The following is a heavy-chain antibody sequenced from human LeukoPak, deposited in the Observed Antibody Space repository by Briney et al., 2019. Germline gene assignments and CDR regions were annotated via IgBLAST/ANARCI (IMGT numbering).Heavy chain of an antibody. Sequence: ASVKVSCKVSGYTLTELSMHWVRQAPGKGLEWMGGFDPEDGETIYAQKFQGRVTMTEDTSTDTAYMELSSLRSEDTAVYYCATGYGGCSSTSCFLLFDYWGRGTLVTVSS. D-gene: IGHD2-2*01. J-gene: IGHJ4*02. CDR1: GYTLTELS. CDR2: FDPEDGET. CDR3: ATGYGGCSSTSCFLLFDY. V-gene: IGHV1-24*01.